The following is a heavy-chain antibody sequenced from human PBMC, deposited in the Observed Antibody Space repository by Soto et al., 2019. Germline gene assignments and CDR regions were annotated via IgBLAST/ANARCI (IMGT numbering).Heavy chain of an antibody. Sequence: PSETLSLTCTVSGGSISSGGYYWSWIRQHPXKGLEWIGYIYYSGSTYYNPSLKSRVTISVDTSKNQFSLKLSSVTAADTAVYYCARDQGSSGYYYVGTGFDYWGQGTLVTVSS. D-gene: IGHD3-22*01. CDR3: ARDQGSSGYYYVGTGFDY. CDR1: GGSISSGGYY. V-gene: IGHV4-31*03. J-gene: IGHJ4*02. CDR2: IYYSGST.